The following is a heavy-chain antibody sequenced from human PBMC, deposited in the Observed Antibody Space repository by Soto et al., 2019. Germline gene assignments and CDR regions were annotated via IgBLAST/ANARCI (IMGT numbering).Heavy chain of an antibody. CDR1: GFVFTNFW. CDR3: AKDSWYFDL. D-gene: IGHD6-13*01. CDR2: IDTSGHST. J-gene: IGHJ4*02. V-gene: IGHV3-74*01. Sequence: VGSLRLSCEASGFVFTNFWMHWVRHVPGKGLVWVARIDTSGHSTNYAESVKGRFTISRDNAKNTVSLQMNSLRVEDTGVYYCAKDSWYFDLWSQGSQVTV.